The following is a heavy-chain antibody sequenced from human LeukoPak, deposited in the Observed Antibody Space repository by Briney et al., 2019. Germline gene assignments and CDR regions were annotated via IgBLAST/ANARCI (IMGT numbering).Heavy chain of an antibody. D-gene: IGHD4-17*01. CDR2: IRNDGSNH. CDR1: GFTFSHHG. Sequence: GGSLRLSCAASGFTFSHHGMHWVRQAPGKGLEWVAFIRNDGSNHYYADSVKGRFTISRDNSKNNVYLQMYSLRAEDTAVYYCAKDGDYATAGTFDYWGQGTLVTVSS. CDR3: AKDGDYATAGTFDY. V-gene: IGHV3-30*02. J-gene: IGHJ4*02.